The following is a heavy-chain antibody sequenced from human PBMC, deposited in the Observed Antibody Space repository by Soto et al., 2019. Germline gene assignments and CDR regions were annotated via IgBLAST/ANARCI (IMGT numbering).Heavy chain of an antibody. CDR1: DYSIGRGYY. CDR3: AREYSSSAGWFDP. J-gene: IGHJ5*02. Sequence: PSETLSFTCAVSDYSIGRGYYWGWIRQPPGGGLEWIGSIYHSGNTHYNPSLKSRVTISVDTSKNQFSLKLKSVTAADTAVYFCAREYSSSAGWFDPWGQGAQVTVSS. D-gene: IGHD6-6*01. V-gene: IGHV4-38-2*02. CDR2: IYHSGNT.